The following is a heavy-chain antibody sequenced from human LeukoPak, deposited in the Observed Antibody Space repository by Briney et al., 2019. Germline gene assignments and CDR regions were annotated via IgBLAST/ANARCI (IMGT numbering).Heavy chain of an antibody. CDR2: ISSSSSYI. CDR1: GFTFSSYS. J-gene: IGHJ5*02. CDR3: ARDYYDSSGYTNWFDP. Sequence: PGGSLRLSCAASGFTFSSYSRNWVRQAPGKGLEWVSSISSSSSYIYYADSVKGRFTISRDNAKNSLYLQMNSLRAEDTAVYYCARDYYDSSGYTNWFDPWGQGTLVTVSS. D-gene: IGHD3-22*01. V-gene: IGHV3-21*01.